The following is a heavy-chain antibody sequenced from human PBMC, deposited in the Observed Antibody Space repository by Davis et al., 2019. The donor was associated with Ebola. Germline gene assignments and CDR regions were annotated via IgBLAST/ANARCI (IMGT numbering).Heavy chain of an antibody. V-gene: IGHV3-11*01. D-gene: IGHD3-22*01. Sequence: GESLKISCAASGFTFSDYYMSWIRQAPGKGLEWVSYISGGGRTIYYADSVKGRFTMSRDNAKNSLYLQMNSLRAEDTAVYYCAKRIDYYDSSGYYLWFDPWGQGTLVTVSS. CDR3: AKRIDYYDSSGYYLWFDP. CDR2: ISGGGRTI. J-gene: IGHJ5*02. CDR1: GFTFSDYY.